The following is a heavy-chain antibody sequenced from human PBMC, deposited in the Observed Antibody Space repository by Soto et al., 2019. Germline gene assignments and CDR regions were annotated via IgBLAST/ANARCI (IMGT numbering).Heavy chain of an antibody. Sequence: SETLSLPCTVSGGSVSSGGFHWRWIRQPPGKGLEWIGYIDCSGRTNYNNTSCKSRVTISLDTSKNQLSLKLSSVTAADTAIYYCARQRCGGGRCDDAFDSWGQGTMVTVSS. J-gene: IGHJ3*02. CDR1: GGSVSSGGFH. D-gene: IGHD2-15*01. CDR3: ARQRCGGGRCDDAFDS. CDR2: IDCSGRT. V-gene: IGHV4-61*08.